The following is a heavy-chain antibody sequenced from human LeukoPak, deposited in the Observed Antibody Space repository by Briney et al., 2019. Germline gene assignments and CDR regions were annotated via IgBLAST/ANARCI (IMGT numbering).Heavy chain of an antibody. CDR2: INPNSGGT. CDR1: GYTFTGYY. V-gene: IGHV1-2*06. D-gene: IGHD4-17*01. Sequence: GASVKVSCKASGYTFTGYYMHWVRQAPGQGLEWMGRINPNSGGTNYAQEFQGRVTMTRDTSISTAYMELSRLRSDDTAVYYCARDLSGGDYEGYWGQGTLVTVSS. CDR3: ARDLSGGDYEGY. J-gene: IGHJ4*02.